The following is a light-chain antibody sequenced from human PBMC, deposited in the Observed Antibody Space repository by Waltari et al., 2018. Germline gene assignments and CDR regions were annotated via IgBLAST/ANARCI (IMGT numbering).Light chain of an antibody. Sequence: SYALTQPPSVSVAPGTTARITCGGDNIGSYRVHWYQQKPGQAPVLFIFYDSDRPSGIPERFSGSNSGNTATLTISSVEAGDEAKYYCHVWHPDMDPGVFGPGTEVSV. CDR2: YDS. CDR3: HVWHPDMDPGV. CDR1: NIGSYR. V-gene: IGLV3-21*04. J-gene: IGLJ1*01.